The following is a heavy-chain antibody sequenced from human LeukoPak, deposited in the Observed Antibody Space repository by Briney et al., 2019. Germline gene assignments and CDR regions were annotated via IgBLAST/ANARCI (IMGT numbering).Heavy chain of an antibody. Sequence: GGSLRLSCAASGFTFSTYAMPWVRQAPGKGLEYVSAISTDGGGTYYANSVKGRFTISRDNSKNSLYLQMGSLRTADMAVYYCARYRDTTYDYWGQGTLATVSS. CDR2: ISTDGGGT. V-gene: IGHV3-64*01. CDR1: GFTFSTYA. CDR3: ARYRDTTYDY. J-gene: IGHJ4*02. D-gene: IGHD1-1*01.